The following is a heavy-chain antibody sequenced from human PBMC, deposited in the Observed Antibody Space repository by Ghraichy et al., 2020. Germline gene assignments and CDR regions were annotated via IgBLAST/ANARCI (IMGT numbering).Heavy chain of an antibody. CDR3: AKLCMGSGGCDY. CDR2: ISGSGGST. V-gene: IGHV3-23*01. CDR1: GFTFSSYA. J-gene: IGHJ4*02. Sequence: GESLNISCAASGFTFSSYAMSWVRQAPGKGLEWVSAISGSGGSTYYADSVKGRFTISRDNSKNTLYLQMNSLRAEDTAVYYCAKLCMGSGGCDYWGQGTLVTVSS. D-gene: IGHD3-10*01.